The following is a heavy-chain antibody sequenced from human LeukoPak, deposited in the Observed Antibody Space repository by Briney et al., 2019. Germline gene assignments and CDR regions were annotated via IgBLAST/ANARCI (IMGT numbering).Heavy chain of an antibody. V-gene: IGHV1-8*01. CDR1: GYTFTSYD. Sequence: ASVKVSCKASGYTFTSYDINWVRQATGQGLEWMGWMNPNSGNTGYAQKFQGRVTMTRNTSISTAYMELSSLRSVDTAVYYCARGLSSYDFWSGYPKPNWCDPWGQGTLVSVSS. CDR3: ARGLSSYDFWSGYPKPNWCDP. J-gene: IGHJ5*02. D-gene: IGHD3-3*01. CDR2: MNPNSGNT.